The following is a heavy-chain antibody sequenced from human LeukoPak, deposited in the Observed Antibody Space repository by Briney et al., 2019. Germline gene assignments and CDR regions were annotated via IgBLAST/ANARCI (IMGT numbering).Heavy chain of an antibody. D-gene: IGHD4-11*01. V-gene: IGHV3-33*06. CDR3: AKDAQRGFDYSNSLES. CDR1: GFTYSHCG. CDR2: IWSDGTEK. J-gene: IGHJ5*01. Sequence: GGSLTLSCAASGFTYSHCGMHWVRQVPGKGLEWVAVIWSDGTEKYYGDAVKGRFTISRDNSMKTLYLQMNSLRGDDTAVYYCAKDAQRGFDYSNSLESWGQGTLVTVSS.